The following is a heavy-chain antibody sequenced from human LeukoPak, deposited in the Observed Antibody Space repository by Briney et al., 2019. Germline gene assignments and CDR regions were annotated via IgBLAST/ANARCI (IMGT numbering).Heavy chain of an antibody. CDR1: GFTFSSYW. Sequence: AGGSLRLSCAASGFTFSSYWMHWVRQAPGKGLVWVSRINSDGSSTSYADSVKGRFTISRDNAKNTLYLQMNSLRAEDTAVYYCARDQAGGYSGSYNYYYGMDVWGQGTTVTVSS. J-gene: IGHJ6*02. CDR3: ARDQAGGYSGSYNYYYGMDV. D-gene: IGHD1-26*01. CDR2: INSDGSST. V-gene: IGHV3-74*01.